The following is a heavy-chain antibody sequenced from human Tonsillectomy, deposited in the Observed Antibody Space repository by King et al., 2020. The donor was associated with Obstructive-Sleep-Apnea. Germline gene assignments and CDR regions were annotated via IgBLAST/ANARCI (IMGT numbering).Heavy chain of an antibody. CDR2: INPSGGST. J-gene: IGHJ1*01. D-gene: IGHD3-16*02. CDR1: GYTFTSYY. CDR3: ARETLRLGELSPPGYFQH. V-gene: IGHV1-46*03. Sequence: VQRVESGAEVKKPGASVKVSCKASGYTFTSYYMHGVRQAPGQGLEWMGIINPSGGSTSYAQKFQGRVTMTRDTSTSTVYMGLRSLRTEDTAVYYCARETLRLGELSPPGYFQHWGQGTLVTVSS.